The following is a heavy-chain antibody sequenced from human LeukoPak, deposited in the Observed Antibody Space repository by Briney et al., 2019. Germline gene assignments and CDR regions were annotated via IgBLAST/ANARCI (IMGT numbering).Heavy chain of an antibody. CDR2: IYYSGST. Sequence: NTSETLSLTCTVSGGSISSGGYYWSWIRQHPGKGLEWIGYIYYSGSTYYNPSLKSRVTMSVDTSKNQFSLKLSSVTAADTAVYYCARGAYYDFWSGYYEGRGAFDIWGQGTMVTVSS. V-gene: IGHV4-31*03. CDR1: GGSISSGGYY. J-gene: IGHJ3*02. CDR3: ARGAYYDFWSGYYEGRGAFDI. D-gene: IGHD3-3*01.